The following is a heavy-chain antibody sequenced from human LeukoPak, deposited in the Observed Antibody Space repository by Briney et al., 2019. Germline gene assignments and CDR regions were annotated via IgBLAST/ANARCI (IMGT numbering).Heavy chain of an antibody. J-gene: IGHJ4*02. D-gene: IGHD6-19*01. CDR2: INQDGSEK. V-gene: IGHV3-7*02. CDR1: RFTFSNYW. CDR3: ARAAVAGTVHDY. Sequence: ETGGSLRLSCAASRFTFSNYWMSWVRQAPGRGLEWVANINQDGSEKHFVDSVRGRFSISRDNAKNSLYLQMNSLRAEDTAVYYCARAAVAGTVHDYWGQGTLVTVSS.